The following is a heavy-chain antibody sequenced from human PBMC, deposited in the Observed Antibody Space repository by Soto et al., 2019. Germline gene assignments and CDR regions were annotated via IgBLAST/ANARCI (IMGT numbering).Heavy chain of an antibody. J-gene: IGHJ4*02. V-gene: IGHV3-30-3*01. CDR2: ISYDGSNK. CDR1: GFTFSSYA. D-gene: IGHD3-22*01. CDR3: ASSIYDSSGYYETDY. Sequence: QVQLVESGGGVVQPGRSLRLSCAASGFTFSSYAMHWVRQAPGKGLEWVAVISYDGSNKYYADSVKGRFTISRDNSKNTFYLQMNSLRAEDTAVYYCASSIYDSSGYYETDYWGQGTLVTVAS.